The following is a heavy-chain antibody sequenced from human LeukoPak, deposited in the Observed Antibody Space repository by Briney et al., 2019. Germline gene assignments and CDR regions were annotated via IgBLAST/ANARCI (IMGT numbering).Heavy chain of an antibody. D-gene: IGHD4-17*01. Sequence: PSETLSLTCTVDGGSLSGYYWSWIRQPPGKGLEWIGEINPTGSTNYNPSLKSRVTISADTSKSQFSLELSSVTAADTAVFYCARALSTVTTYLDSWGQGTLVTVSS. V-gene: IGHV4-34*01. CDR1: GGSLSGYY. CDR2: INPTGST. J-gene: IGHJ4*02. CDR3: ARALSTVTTYLDS.